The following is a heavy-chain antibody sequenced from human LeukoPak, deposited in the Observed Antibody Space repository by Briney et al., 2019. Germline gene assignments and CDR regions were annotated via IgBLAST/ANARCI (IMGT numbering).Heavy chain of an antibody. Sequence: GASVKVSCKASGYTFTSYYMHWVRQAPGQGLEWMGIINPSGGSTSYAQKFQGRVTMTRDMSTSTAYMELRSLRSDDTAVYYCARVGQWQELDYWGQGTLVTVSS. CDR3: ARVGQWQELDY. V-gene: IGHV1-46*01. J-gene: IGHJ4*02. CDR2: INPSGGST. D-gene: IGHD6-19*01. CDR1: GYTFTSYY.